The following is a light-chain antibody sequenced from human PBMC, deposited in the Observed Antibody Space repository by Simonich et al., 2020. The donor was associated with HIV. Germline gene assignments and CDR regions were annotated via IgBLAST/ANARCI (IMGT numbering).Light chain of an antibody. CDR2: WAS. V-gene: IGKV4-1*01. Sequence: DIVMTQSPDSLAVSLGERATINCKSSQSVLYSTKNKNYLAWYQQKPGQPPQLLSYWASTRESGVPDRFSGSGSGTDFTLTISSLQAEDVAVYYCQQYYSTPLTFGGGTKVEIE. CDR3: QQYYSTPLT. J-gene: IGKJ4*01. CDR1: QSVLYSTKNKNY.